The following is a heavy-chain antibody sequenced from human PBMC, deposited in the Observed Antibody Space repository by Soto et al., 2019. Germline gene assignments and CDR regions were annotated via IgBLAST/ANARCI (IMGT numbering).Heavy chain of an antibody. V-gene: IGHV3-23*01. CDR3: AKDSPSYTTSPSYFDS. Sequence: GGSLRLSCAAFGFDFNKYAMTWVRQAPGKGPQWVSSITSNGDSTYYADSVKGRFTTSRDNSKNTLYLQMNSLRADDTAVFYCAKDSPSYTTSPSYFDSWGQGTLVTVSS. D-gene: IGHD2-2*02. CDR2: ITSNGDST. J-gene: IGHJ4*02. CDR1: GFDFNKYA.